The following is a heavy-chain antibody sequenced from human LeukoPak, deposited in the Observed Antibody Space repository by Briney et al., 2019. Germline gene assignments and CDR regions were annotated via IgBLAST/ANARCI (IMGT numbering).Heavy chain of an antibody. J-gene: IGHJ4*02. CDR3: HLESHDQGYFDY. Sequence: SVKVSCKASGGTFSSYAISWVRQAPGQGLEWMGGIIPIFGTANYAQKIQGRVTITADESTSTAYMELSSLRSEDTAMYYCHLESHDQGYFDYWGQGTLATVSS. CDR1: GGTFSSYA. CDR2: IIPIFGTA. V-gene: IGHV1-69*13. D-gene: IGHD1-1*01.